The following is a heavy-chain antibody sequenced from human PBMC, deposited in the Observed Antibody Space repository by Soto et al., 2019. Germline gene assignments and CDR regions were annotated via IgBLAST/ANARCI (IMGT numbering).Heavy chain of an antibody. V-gene: IGHV1-3*01. CDR1: VYTFTRSG. CDR3: ARGPGGPDGPGDY. CDR2: INAGNGNT. D-gene: IGHD2-15*01. J-gene: IGHJ4*02. Sequence: ASVKVSCKASVYTFTRSGISCVRHSPGQRLEWMGWINAGNGNTKYSQKFQGRVTITRDTSASTAYMDLSSLRSEDTVVYYCARGPGGPDGPGDYWGQGTLVTSPQ.